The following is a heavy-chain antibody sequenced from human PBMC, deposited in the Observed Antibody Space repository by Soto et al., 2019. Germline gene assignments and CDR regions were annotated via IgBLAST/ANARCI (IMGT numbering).Heavy chain of an antibody. Sequence: QLQLQESGSGLVKPSQTLSLTCAVSGGSISSGGYSWSWVRQPPGKGLEWIGYIYHSGRTYYNPSLKTRVTISVVRSKTQFSLKLSSVTAADTAVYYCATVPDYWGQGTLVTVSS. CDR3: ATVPDY. CDR2: IYHSGRT. V-gene: IGHV4-30-2*01. J-gene: IGHJ4*02. CDR1: GGSISSGGYS.